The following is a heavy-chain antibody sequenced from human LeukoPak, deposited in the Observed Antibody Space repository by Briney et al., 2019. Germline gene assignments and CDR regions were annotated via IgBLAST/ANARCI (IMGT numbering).Heavy chain of an antibody. V-gene: IGHV4-59*12. CDR1: GGSISSYY. CDR2: IDYSGST. D-gene: IGHD3-3*01. J-gene: IGHJ4*02. Sequence: SETLSLTCTVSGGSISSYYWSWIRLPPGKGLEWIGYIDYSGSTYYNPSLKSRVTISVDTSKNQFSPKLSSVTAADTAVYYCARGVGITIFGVAKGYFDYWGQGTLVTVSS. CDR3: ARGVGITIFGVAKGYFDY.